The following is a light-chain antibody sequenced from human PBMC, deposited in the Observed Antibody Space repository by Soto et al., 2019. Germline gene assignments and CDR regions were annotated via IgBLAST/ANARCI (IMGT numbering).Light chain of an antibody. CDR1: SSDVGGYNY. V-gene: IGLV2-11*01. CDR2: DVS. J-gene: IGLJ3*02. Sequence: QSALTQPRSVSGSPGQSVTISCTGTSSDVGGYNYVSWYQQHPGKAPKLMFYDVSKRPSGVPDRFSGSKSGNTASLTISGHQVEDEADYSRCSYAGSYTCVFGGGTKLTVL. CDR3: CSYAGSYTCV.